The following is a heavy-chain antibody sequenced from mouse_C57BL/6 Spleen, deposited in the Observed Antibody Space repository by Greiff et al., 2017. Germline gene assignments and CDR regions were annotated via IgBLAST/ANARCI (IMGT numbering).Heavy chain of an antibody. Sequence: EVKLMESGPGLVKPSQSLSLTCSVTGYSITSGYYWNWIRQFPGNKLEWMGYISYDGSNNYNPSLKNRISITRYTSKNQFFLKLNSVTTEDTATYYCASSDYYGSSYDYWGQGTTLTVSS. D-gene: IGHD1-1*01. CDR3: ASSDYYGSSYDY. V-gene: IGHV3-6*01. CDR2: ISYDGSN. J-gene: IGHJ2*01. CDR1: GYSITSGYY.